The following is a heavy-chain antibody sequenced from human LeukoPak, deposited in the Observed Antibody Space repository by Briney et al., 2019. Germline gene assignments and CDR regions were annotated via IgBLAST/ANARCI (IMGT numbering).Heavy chain of an antibody. J-gene: IGHJ6*03. D-gene: IGHD3-3*01. V-gene: IGHV1-69*13. Sequence: PVKVSCKASGGTFSSYAISWVRQAPGQGLEWMGGIIPIFGTANYAQKFQGRVTITADESTSTAYMELSSLRSEDTAVYYCARDGYWSGLDRGWWYMDVWGKGTTVTVSS. CDR3: ARDGYWSGLDRGWWYMDV. CDR2: IIPIFGTA. CDR1: GGTFSSYA.